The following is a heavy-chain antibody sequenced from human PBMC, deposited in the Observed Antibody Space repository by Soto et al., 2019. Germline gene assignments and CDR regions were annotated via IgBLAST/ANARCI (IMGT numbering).Heavy chain of an antibody. Sequence: QCQLVQSGPEVKKPGASVKVSCKPSGYTFSRYGISWVRQAPGQGLEWMGWVSGYNGDTKYAQKVQGRVTMTIYRSSYTAYIELRSLTSDATAKYYCAKNGQPPYYYYGMDRWVQGTTVTVSS. CDR2: VSGYNGDT. J-gene: IGHJ6*02. CDR1: GYTFSRYG. V-gene: IGHV1-18*01. CDR3: AKNGQPPYYYYGMDR. D-gene: IGHD2-8*01.